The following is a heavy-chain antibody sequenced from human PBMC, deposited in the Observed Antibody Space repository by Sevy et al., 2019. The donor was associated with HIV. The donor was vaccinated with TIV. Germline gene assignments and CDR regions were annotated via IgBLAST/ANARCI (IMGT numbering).Heavy chain of an antibody. V-gene: IGHV3-23*01. CDR2: ISGSGGST. J-gene: IGHJ6*02. Sequence: GGSLRLSCAASGFTFSSYAMSWVRQAPGKGLEWVSAISGSGGSTNYADSVKGRFTISRDNSKNTLYLQMNSLRAEDTAVYYCANDRSHGPLDYYYGMDVWGQRTTVTVSS. CDR3: ANDRSHGPLDYYYGMDV. CDR1: GFTFSSYA.